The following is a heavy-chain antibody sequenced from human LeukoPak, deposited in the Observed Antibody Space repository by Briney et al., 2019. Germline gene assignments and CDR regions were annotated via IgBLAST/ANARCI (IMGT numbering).Heavy chain of an antibody. CDR2: IRSGGST. V-gene: IGHV3-53*01. Sequence: GGSLRLSCAASGFTFSSSYMTWVRQAPGKGLEWVSVIRSGGSTVYADSVKGRFTISRDNSKNTLYLQLNSLRAEDTAVYYCAREGSGRTAYNDGLDVWGQGTMVTVSS. CDR3: AREGSGRTAYNDGLDV. D-gene: IGHD3-10*01. J-gene: IGHJ3*01. CDR1: GFTFSSSY.